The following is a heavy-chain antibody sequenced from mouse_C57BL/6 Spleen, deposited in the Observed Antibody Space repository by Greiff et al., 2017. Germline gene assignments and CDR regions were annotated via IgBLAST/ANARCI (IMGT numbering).Heavy chain of an antibody. Sequence: EVQLQQSGPELVKPGASVKISCKASGYTFTDYYMNWVKQSHGKSLEWIGDINPNNGGTSYNQKFKGKATLTVDKSSSTAYMELRSLTSEDSAVYYCARYDYEWYYVDYWGQGTTLTVSS. D-gene: IGHD2-4*01. CDR2: INPNNGGT. V-gene: IGHV1-26*01. CDR3: ARYDYEWYYVDY. J-gene: IGHJ2*01. CDR1: GYTFTDYY.